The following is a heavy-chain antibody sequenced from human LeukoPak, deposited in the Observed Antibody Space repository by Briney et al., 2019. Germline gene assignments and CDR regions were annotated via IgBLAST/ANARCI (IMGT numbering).Heavy chain of an antibody. CDR1: GGSFSGYY. V-gene: IGHV4-34*01. D-gene: IGHD2-2*01. J-gene: IGHJ4*02. CDR2: INHSGST. CDR3: ARSFRWVGIVVVPAAMIDGYGY. Sequence: SETLSLTCAVYGGSFSGYYWSWIRQPPGKGLEWIREINHSGSTNYNPSLKSRVTISVDTSKNQFSLKLSSVTAADTAVYYCARSFRWVGIVVVPAAMIDGYGYWGQGTLVTVSS.